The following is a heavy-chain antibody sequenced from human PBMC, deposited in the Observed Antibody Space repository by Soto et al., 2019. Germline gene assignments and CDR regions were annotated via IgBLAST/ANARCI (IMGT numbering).Heavy chain of an antibody. CDR1: GYPFTSYC. CDR3: ARDTYYGSTYYASGSYNYFDY. J-gene: IGHJ4*01. Sequence: ASVKVSCKASGYPFTSYCIHWVRQAPGQGLEWMGIINTSGGSTNYAQKFQGRVTMTRDTSTSAVYMELSSLRSEDTAVYYFARDTYYGSTYYASGSYNYFDYWGHGTLVTVSS. CDR2: INTSGGST. D-gene: IGHD3-10*01. V-gene: IGHV1-46*01.